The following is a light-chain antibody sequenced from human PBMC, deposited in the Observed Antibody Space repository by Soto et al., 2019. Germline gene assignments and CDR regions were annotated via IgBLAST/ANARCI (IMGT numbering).Light chain of an antibody. CDR1: TSDVGGYNL. CDR2: EGT. CDR3: CSYATSSSYV. Sequence: QSALTQPASVSGSPGQSITISCSGTTSDVGGYNLVSWYQQHTAKAPKLIIYEGTQRPSGVSSRFSGSKSGNTASLTISGLQAEDEADYYCCSYATSSSYVFGTGTKLTVL. V-gene: IGLV2-23*01. J-gene: IGLJ1*01.